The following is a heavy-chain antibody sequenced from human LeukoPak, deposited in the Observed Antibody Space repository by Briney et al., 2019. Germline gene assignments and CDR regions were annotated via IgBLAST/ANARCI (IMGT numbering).Heavy chain of an antibody. V-gene: IGHV4-61*02. D-gene: IGHD7-27*01. CDR3: ARDPPGAHFDY. CDR2: IYTSGST. J-gene: IGHJ4*02. CDR1: GGSISSGSYH. Sequence: SETLSLTCTVSGGSISSGSYHWSWIRQPAGKGLEWIGRIYTSGSTNYNPSLKSRVTISVDTSKNQFSLKLSSVTAADTAVYYCARDPPGAHFDYWGQGTLVTVSS.